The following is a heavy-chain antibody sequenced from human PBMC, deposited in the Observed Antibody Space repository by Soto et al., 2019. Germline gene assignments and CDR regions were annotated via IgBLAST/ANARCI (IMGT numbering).Heavy chain of an antibody. D-gene: IGHD2-15*01. Sequence: ASVKVSCKASGYTFTSYAMHWVRRAPGERLEWMGWINAGNGNTKYSQKFQGRVTITRDTSASTAYMELSSLRSEDTAVYYCARGGVVAPLPPYSTDVPGTAPTLTLSS. CDR2: INAGNGNT. J-gene: IGHJ6*03. V-gene: IGHV1-3*01. CDR3: ARGGVVAPLPPYSTDV. CDR1: GYTFTSYA.